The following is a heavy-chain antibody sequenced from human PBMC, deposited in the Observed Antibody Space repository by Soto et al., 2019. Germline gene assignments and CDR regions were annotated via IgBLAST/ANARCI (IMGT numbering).Heavy chain of an antibody. Sequence: QVQLRESGPRLVKPSGTLSLTCAVSGGSISSSYWWTWVRQAPGKGLLWIGEIYHSGITNYNPSLRSRVSMSVDKSNNKFSLSLTSVTAADTAVYYCATLPPRIVVVFTEMPTWGQGTLVAVSS. CDR3: ATLPPRIVVVFTEMPT. CDR1: GGSISSSYW. V-gene: IGHV4-4*02. J-gene: IGHJ5*02. D-gene: IGHD2-21*01. CDR2: IYHSGIT.